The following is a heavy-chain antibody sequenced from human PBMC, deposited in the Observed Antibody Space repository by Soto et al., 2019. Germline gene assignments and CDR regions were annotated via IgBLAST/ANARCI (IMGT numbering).Heavy chain of an antibody. V-gene: IGHV3-7*01. CDR1: QFRLRDXG. J-gene: IGHJ4*02. Sequence: LXLXCAVYQFRLRDXGKSWGCEAPGRGLEWLANIEEDESNKCYVDSVKGRFTIYRDNAKNALNLQMNGVRVVGTAGYWCSAYGYTMTCTHFYGSSRGKGTQVTVSS. D-gene: IGHD3-16*01. CDR2: IEEDESNK. CDR3: SAYGYTMTCTHFYGSS.